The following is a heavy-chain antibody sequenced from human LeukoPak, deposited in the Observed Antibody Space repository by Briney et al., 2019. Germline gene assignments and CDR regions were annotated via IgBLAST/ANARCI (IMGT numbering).Heavy chain of an antibody. CDR3: ARDNSDYDSSFFDY. CDR2: IKQDGTEK. J-gene: IGHJ4*02. Sequence: GGSLRLSCAASGFTLSNYWMTWVRQAPGKGLEWVANIKQDGTEKYYVDSVKSRFTVSRDNAKNSLFLQMNSLRAEDTAVYYCARDNSDYDSSFFDYWGQGTLVTVSS. D-gene: IGHD3-22*01. V-gene: IGHV3-7*01. CDR1: GFTLSNYW.